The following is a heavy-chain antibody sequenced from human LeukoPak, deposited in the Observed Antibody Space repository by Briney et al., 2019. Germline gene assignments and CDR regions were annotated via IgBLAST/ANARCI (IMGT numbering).Heavy chain of an antibody. CDR1: GFTFSSYS. CDR3: ARDRSHGYFQH. J-gene: IGHJ1*01. V-gene: IGHV3-48*01. D-gene: IGHD6-13*01. Sequence: GGSLRLSCAASGFTFSSYSMNWVRQAPGKGLEWVSYISSSSSTIYYADSVKGRFTISRDNAKNSLYLQMNSLRAEDTAVYYCARDRSHGYFQHWGQGTLVTVSS. CDR2: ISSSSSTI.